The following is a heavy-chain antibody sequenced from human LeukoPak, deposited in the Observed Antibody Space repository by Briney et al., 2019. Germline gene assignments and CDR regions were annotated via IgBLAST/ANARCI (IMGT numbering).Heavy chain of an antibody. J-gene: IGHJ4*02. V-gene: IGHV1-46*03. CDR3: AGILKGSLVWSRKYYFDY. CDR1: GYTFTSYY. CDR2: INPSGGST. D-gene: IGHD3-3*01. Sequence: ASVKVSCKASGYTFTSYYMHWVRQAPGQGLEWMGIINPSGGSTSYAQKFQGRVTMTRDTSTSTVYMELSSLRSEDTAVYYCAGILKGSLVWSRKYYFDYWGQGTLVTVSS.